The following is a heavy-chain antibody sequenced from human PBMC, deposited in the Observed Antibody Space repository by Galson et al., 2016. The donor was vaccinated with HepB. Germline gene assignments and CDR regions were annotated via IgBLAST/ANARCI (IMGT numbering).Heavy chain of an antibody. D-gene: IGHD6-19*01. J-gene: IGHJ4*02. CDR1: GFTFSSFG. Sequence: SLRLSCAGSGFTFSSFGLHWVRQAPGKGLDWVAVISHNGNYKYYADSVRGRFTISRDNSKTTVYLQMNSLRAEDTAVYYCAKDPSRLLEAGRLDSRGQGTLVTVSS. CDR3: AKDPSRLLEAGRLDS. CDR2: ISHNGNYK. V-gene: IGHV3-30*18.